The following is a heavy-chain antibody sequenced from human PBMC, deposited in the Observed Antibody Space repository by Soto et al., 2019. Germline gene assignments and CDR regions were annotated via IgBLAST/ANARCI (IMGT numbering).Heavy chain of an antibody. V-gene: IGHV4-34*01. CDR3: ARDLGLRSAGDLYYYYMDV. J-gene: IGHJ6*03. D-gene: IGHD5-12*01. CDR2: IDHSGST. Sequence: TLSLTCAVYGGSFSGYYWNWIRQPPGKGLEWIGEIDHSGSTKYNPSLKSRVTISVDTSKNQFSLKVSSVTAADTAVYYCARDLGLRSAGDLYYYYMDVWGKGTTVTVSS. CDR1: GGSFSGYY.